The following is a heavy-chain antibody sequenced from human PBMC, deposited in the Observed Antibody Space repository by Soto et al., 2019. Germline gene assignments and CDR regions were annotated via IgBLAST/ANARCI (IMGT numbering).Heavy chain of an antibody. D-gene: IGHD3-22*01. J-gene: IGHJ4*02. Sequence: GGSLRLSCAASGFTFSMSWMTWIRQAPGKGLEWVAQIKPDGSDTLYVDSMKGRFTISRDNSKNSLYLQMDSLRAEDTALYYCATQNYYTFEYWGQGA. CDR3: ATQNYYTFEY. CDR1: GFTFSMSW. CDR2: IKPDGSDT. V-gene: IGHV3-7*01.